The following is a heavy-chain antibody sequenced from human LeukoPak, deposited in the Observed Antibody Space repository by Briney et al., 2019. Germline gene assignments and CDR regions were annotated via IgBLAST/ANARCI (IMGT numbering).Heavy chain of an antibody. Sequence: TASETLSLTCTVSGGSISSYYWSWIRQPPGKGLEWIGYIYYSGSTNYNPSLKSRVTISVDTSKNQFSLKLSSVTAADTAVYYCARVSPDPRGLEWLLYPYYYYGMDVWGQGTTVTVSS. CDR2: IYYSGST. V-gene: IGHV4-59*01. J-gene: IGHJ6*02. CDR1: GGSISSYY. D-gene: IGHD3-3*01. CDR3: ARVSPDPRGLEWLLYPYYYYGMDV.